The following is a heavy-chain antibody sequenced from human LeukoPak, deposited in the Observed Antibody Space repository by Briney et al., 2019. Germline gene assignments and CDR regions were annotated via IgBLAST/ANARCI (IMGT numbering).Heavy chain of an antibody. D-gene: IGHD5-12*01. V-gene: IGHV4-4*02. CDR2: IHHSGST. J-gene: IGHJ4*02. CDR3: WHSGYEAGFDY. Sequence: SETLSLTCAVSGGSISSGNWWSWVRQPPGKGLEWIGEIHHSGSTNYNPSLKSRVTISVDNSKNQFSLKVRSVTAADTAVYYCWHSGYEAGFDYWGQGTLVTVSS. CDR1: GGSISSGNW.